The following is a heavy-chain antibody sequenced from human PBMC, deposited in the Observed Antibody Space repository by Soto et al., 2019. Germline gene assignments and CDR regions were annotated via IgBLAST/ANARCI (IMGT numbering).Heavy chain of an antibody. CDR3: ARGKGYSYGSNWFGP. D-gene: IGHD5-18*01. Sequence: SETLSLTCAVYGGSFSGYYWSWIRQPPGKGLEWIGEINHSGSTNYNPSLKSRVTISVDTSKNQFSLKLSSVTAADTAVYYCARGKGYSYGSNWFGPWGQGTLVTFSS. J-gene: IGHJ5*02. CDR2: INHSGST. CDR1: GGSFSGYY. V-gene: IGHV4-34*01.